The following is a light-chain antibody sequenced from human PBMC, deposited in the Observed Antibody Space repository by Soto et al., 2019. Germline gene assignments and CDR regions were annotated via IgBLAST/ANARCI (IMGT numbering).Light chain of an antibody. CDR2: GAS. J-gene: IGKJ2*01. CDR3: QQYGSSPPYT. CDR1: RSVSSSY. Sequence: EIVLTQSPGTLSLSPGERATLFCRASRSVSSSYLAWYQQKPGQAPRLLIFGASSMATGIPDRFSGSGSGTDFTLTISRLEPEDFAVDYCQQYGSSPPYTFGQGTKLEIK. V-gene: IGKV3-20*01.